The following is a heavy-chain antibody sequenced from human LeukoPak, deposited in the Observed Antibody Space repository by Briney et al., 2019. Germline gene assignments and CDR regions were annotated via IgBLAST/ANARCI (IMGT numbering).Heavy chain of an antibody. CDR2: IYSGGST. Sequence: GGSLRLSCAASGFTVSSNYMSWVRQAPGKGLEWVSIIYSGGSTFYADSVKGRFTISRDNSKNTLYLQMNSLRAEDAAVYYCARVRQRGYYFDYWGQGTLVTVSS. D-gene: IGHD5-18*01. CDR3: ARVRQRGYYFDY. CDR1: GFTVSSNY. J-gene: IGHJ4*02. V-gene: IGHV3-53*01.